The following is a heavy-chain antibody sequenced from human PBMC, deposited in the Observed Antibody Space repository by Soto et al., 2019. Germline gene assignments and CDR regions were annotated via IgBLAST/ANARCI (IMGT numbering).Heavy chain of an antibody. Sequence: EVQLVESGGGLVQPGGSLKLSCAASGFSFSDSAMHWVRQASGKGLEWVGRIRSKANSYATAYAASLKGRVTISRDDSKSMAYLQINSLKTEDTAVYYCTSHISGGYWGQGTLVTVSS. CDR3: TSHISGGY. V-gene: IGHV3-73*01. D-gene: IGHD3-10*01. J-gene: IGHJ4*02. CDR1: GFSFSDSA. CDR2: IRSKANSYAT.